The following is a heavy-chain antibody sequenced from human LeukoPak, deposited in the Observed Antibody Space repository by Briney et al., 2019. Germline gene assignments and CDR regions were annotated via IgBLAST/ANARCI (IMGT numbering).Heavy chain of an antibody. V-gene: IGHV4-61*08. J-gene: IGHJ5*02. CDR1: GGSISSGDYY. CDR3: ARGTAVAGT. D-gene: IGHD6-19*01. CDR2: IYYSGST. Sequence: SETLSLTCTVSGGSISSGDYYWSWIRQPPGKGLEWIGYIYYSGSTNYNPSFKSRVTISVGTSQNQFSLRLSSVTSADTAVYYLARGTAVAGTWGQGNLGTVSS.